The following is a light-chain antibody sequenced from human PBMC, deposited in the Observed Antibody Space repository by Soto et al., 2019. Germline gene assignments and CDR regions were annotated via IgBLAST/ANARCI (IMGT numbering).Light chain of an antibody. V-gene: IGKV3-20*01. Sequence: EIVLTQSPGTLSLSPGEGATLSCRASQSISSSYLAWYQQKPGQAPMLLIYGASSRATGIPDRFSGSGSGTDFTLTISRLEPEDFAVYDCQQYGTSPELTFGGGTQVE. CDR2: GAS. CDR3: QQYGTSPELT. CDR1: QSISSSY. J-gene: IGKJ4*01.